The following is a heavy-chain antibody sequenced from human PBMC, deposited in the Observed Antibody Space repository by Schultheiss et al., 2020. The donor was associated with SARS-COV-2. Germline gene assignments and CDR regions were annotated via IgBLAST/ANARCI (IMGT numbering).Heavy chain of an antibody. J-gene: IGHJ6*02. V-gene: IGHV3-66*01. D-gene: IGHD4-23*01. Sequence: GGSLRLSCAASGFTFSSYAMSWVRQAPGKGLEWVSVIYSGGSTYYADSVKGRFTISRDNSKNTLYLQMNSLRAEDTAVYYCARAPTVVTDYYGMDVWGQGTTVTVSS. CDR3: ARAPTVVTDYYGMDV. CDR2: IYSGGST. CDR1: GFTFSSYA.